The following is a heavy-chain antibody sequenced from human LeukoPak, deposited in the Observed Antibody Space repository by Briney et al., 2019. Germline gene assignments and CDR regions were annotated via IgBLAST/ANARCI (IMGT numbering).Heavy chain of an antibody. Sequence: PGGSLRLSCAASGFTFSSYGMNWVRQAPGKGLEWISYISSGTTIYYADSVKGRFTISRDNAKNSLYLQMNSLRAEDTAVYYCAREDYGGLFDYWGQGTLVTVSS. CDR3: AREDYGGLFDY. J-gene: IGHJ4*02. CDR1: GFTFSSYG. V-gene: IGHV3-69-1*02. D-gene: IGHD4-23*01. CDR2: ISSGTTI.